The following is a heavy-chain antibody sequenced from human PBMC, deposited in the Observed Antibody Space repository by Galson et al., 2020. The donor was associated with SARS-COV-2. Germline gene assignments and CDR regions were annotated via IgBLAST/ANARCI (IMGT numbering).Heavy chain of an antibody. CDR3: ARVRGAYGDSNWFDP. V-gene: IGHV3-53*01. CDR1: GFTVSNNY. Sequence: GESLKISCAASGFTVSNNYMTWVRQAPGKGLEWVSLIYAAGSTYYADSVKGRFTISRDNSNNTVYLQMNSLRAEDTAVYYCARVRGAYGDSNWFDPWGQGTLVTVS. D-gene: IGHD4-17*01. J-gene: IGHJ5*02. CDR2: IYAAGST.